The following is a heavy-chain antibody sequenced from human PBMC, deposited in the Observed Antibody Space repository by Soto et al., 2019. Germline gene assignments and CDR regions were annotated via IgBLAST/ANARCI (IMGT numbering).Heavy chain of an antibody. D-gene: IGHD3-10*01. V-gene: IGHV3-9*01. J-gene: IGHJ4*02. Sequence: EVQLVESGGGLVQPGRSLRLSCAASGFTFDDYAMHWVRQAPGKGLEWVSGITWNGGSLGYADSVKGRFTISRDNAKNSLYLQMNSLRTEDTALYYCAKDFEGKYYYTSGSYWGFDYWGQGTLVTVSS. CDR1: GFTFDDYA. CDR2: ITWNGGSL. CDR3: AKDFEGKYYYTSGSYWGFDY.